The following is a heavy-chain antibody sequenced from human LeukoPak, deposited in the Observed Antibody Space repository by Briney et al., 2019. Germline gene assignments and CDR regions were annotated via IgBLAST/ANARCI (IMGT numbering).Heavy chain of an antibody. J-gene: IGHJ4*02. CDR3: AKDVCTSPRCLLYLDS. Sequence: GGSLRLSCTTSGFAFSNYAMNWVRQAPGKGPEWVSGISGSNTYYADSVKGRFTIFRDNSKNVLYLQMDRLRAEDTAVYSCAKDVCTSPRCLLYLDSWGQGTLVTVSS. CDR1: GFAFSNYA. CDR2: ISGSNT. D-gene: IGHD2-8*01. V-gene: IGHV3-23*01.